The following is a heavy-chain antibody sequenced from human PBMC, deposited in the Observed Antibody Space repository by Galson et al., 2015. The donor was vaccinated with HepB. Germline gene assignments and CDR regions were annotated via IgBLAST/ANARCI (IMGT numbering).Heavy chain of an antibody. Sequence: SLRLSCAASGFTFSSYWMSWVRQAPGKGLEWVANIKQDGSEKYYVDSVKGRFTISRDNAKNSLYLQMNSLRAEDTAVYYCARGGYCSSTSCYKTGDYWGQGTLVTVSS. D-gene: IGHD2-2*02. J-gene: IGHJ4*02. CDR2: IKQDGSEK. CDR1: GFTFSSYW. CDR3: ARGGYCSSTSCYKTGDY. V-gene: IGHV3-7*03.